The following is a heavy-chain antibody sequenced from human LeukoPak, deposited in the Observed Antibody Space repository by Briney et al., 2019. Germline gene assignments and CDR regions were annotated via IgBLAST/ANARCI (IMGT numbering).Heavy chain of an antibody. CDR1: GFTFSNYA. CDR3: ANGNNGDYVRLDY. Sequence: QTGGSLRLSCAASGFTFSNYAMTWVRQAPGKGLEWVSVISGSGGNTYYADSVKGRFTISRDNSKNTLCLQMNSLRAEDTAVYYCANGNNGDYVRLDYWGQGTLVTASS. J-gene: IGHJ4*02. CDR2: ISGSGGNT. V-gene: IGHV3-23*01. D-gene: IGHD4-17*01.